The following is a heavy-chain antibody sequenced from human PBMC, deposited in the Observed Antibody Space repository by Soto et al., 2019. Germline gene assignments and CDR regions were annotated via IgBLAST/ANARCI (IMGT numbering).Heavy chain of an antibody. CDR3: AKDLFGVVDYDILTGYFEY. CDR1: GFTFSSCG. J-gene: IGHJ4*02. V-gene: IGHV3-30*18. CDR2: ISYDGSNK. D-gene: IGHD3-9*01. Sequence: GGSLRLSCAASGFTFSSCGMHWVRQAPGKGLEWVAVISYDGSNKYYADSVKGRFTISRDKSKNTLYLQMNSLRAEDTAVYYCAKDLFGVVDYDILTGYFEYWGQGTLVTVSS.